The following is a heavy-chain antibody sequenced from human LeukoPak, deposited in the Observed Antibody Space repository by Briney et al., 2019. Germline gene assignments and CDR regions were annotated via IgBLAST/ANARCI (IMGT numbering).Heavy chain of an antibody. D-gene: IGHD3-10*01. CDR2: MKQGGSEK. Sequence: PGGSLRLSCAASGFTFSSYWISWVRQAPGKGLEWVASMKQGGSEKYSLDSVKGRFTISRDNAKNSLFLQMNSLRAEDTAVYYCAIVRMTMIRGVISFFDYWGQGTLVTVSS. V-gene: IGHV3-7*01. CDR1: GFTFSSYW. J-gene: IGHJ4*02. CDR3: AIVRMTMIRGVISFFDY.